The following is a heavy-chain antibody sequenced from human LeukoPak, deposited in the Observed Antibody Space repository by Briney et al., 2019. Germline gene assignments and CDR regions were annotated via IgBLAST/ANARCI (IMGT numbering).Heavy chain of an antibody. CDR2: IKQDGSEK. CDR1: GFTFSKYW. CDR3: AREGERYYFDY. J-gene: IGHJ4*02. Sequence: GGSLRLSCAASGFTFSKYWMLWVRQAPGKGLEWVANIKQDGSEKYYVDSVKGRFTISRDNAKNSLYLQMNSLRAEDTAVYYCAREGERYYFDYWGQGTLVTVSS. V-gene: IGHV3-7*01.